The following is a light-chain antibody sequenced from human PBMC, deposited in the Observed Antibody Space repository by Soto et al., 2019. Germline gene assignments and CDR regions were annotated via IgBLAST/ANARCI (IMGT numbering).Light chain of an antibody. V-gene: IGLV2-14*01. CDR1: SSDIGSYNY. Sequence: QSVLSQPASVSGSPGRSITVSCTVTSSDIGSYNYVSWYQQHPGKAPKLLIYEVSDRPSGVSNRFSGSKSGNTASLTISGLQAEDEADYYCSSYTATNTLVFGTGTKVTVL. CDR2: EVS. J-gene: IGLJ1*01. CDR3: SSYTATNTLV.